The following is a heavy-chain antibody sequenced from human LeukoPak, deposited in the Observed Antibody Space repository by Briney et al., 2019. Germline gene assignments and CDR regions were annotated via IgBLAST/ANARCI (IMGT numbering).Heavy chain of an antibody. CDR3: ARRYFGDLYGSGNQYYFDY. V-gene: IGHV3-11*01. CDR2: ISSSGSTI. CDR1: GFAFSDYY. J-gene: IGHJ4*02. Sequence: GGSLRLSCAASGFAFSDYYMSWIRQAPGKGLEWVSYISSSGSTIYYADSVKGRFTISRDNAKNSLYLQMNSLRAEDTAVYYCARRYFGDLYGSGNQYYFDYWGQGTLVTASS. D-gene: IGHD3-10*01.